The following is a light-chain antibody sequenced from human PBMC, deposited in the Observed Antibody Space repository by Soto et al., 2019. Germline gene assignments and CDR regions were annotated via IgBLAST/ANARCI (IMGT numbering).Light chain of an antibody. CDR1: SSDVGGFNY. CDR3: SSYTSSSTIHVV. Sequence: QSAPTQPASVSGSPGQSITISCTGTSSDVGGFNYVSWYQQHPGKAPKLMIYDSSNRPSGISNRFSGSKSGNTASLTISGLQAEDEADYYCSSYTSSSTIHVVFGGGTKLTVL. J-gene: IGLJ2*01. V-gene: IGLV2-14*03. CDR2: DSS.